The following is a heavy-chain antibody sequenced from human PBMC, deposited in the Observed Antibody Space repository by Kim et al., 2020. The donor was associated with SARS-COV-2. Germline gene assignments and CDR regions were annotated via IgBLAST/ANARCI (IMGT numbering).Heavy chain of an antibody. J-gene: IGHJ4*02. V-gene: IGHV3-74*01. Sequence: GGSLRLSCAASGFSVSSAWMHWVRQAPGKGLEWVARINGDGSTTTYADSVKGRFSISRDNAKNMLHLEMNNLRAEDTAVYYCARDTFGPWADWGQGTMVTVSS. CDR2: INGDGSTT. D-gene: IGHD3-3*01. CDR3: ARDTFGPWAD. CDR1: GFSVSSAW.